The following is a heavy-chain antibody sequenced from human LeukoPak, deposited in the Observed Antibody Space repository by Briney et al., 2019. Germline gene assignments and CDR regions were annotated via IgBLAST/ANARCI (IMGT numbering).Heavy chain of an antibody. CDR3: ARDQGDSKILTDFYNDSFDL. D-gene: IGHD3-9*01. CDR1: GFTFRMYS. Sequence: GGSLRLSCVASGFTFRMYSMIWVRQAPGKGLELVSSISSNNKFIFYADALRGRFSISRDNARNSVYLQMNSLGVEDTAVYYCARDQGDSKILTDFYNDSFDLWGRGTMVAVSS. V-gene: IGHV3-21*01. J-gene: IGHJ3*01. CDR2: ISSNNKFI.